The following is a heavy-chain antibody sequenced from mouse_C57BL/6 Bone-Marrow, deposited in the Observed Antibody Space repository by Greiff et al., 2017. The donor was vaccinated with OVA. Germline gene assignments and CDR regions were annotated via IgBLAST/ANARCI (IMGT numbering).Heavy chain of an antibody. CDR3: ARPTTVVAHYYAMDY. CDR2: INPNNGGT. CDR1: GYTFTDYN. D-gene: IGHD1-1*01. Sequence: VQLQQSGPELVKPGASVKIPCKASGYTFTDYNMDWVKQSHGKSLEWIGDINPNNGGTIYNQKFKGKATLTVDKPSSTAYMQLSSLTSEDSAVYYCARPTTVVAHYYAMDYWGQGTSVTVSS. J-gene: IGHJ4*01. V-gene: IGHV1-18*01.